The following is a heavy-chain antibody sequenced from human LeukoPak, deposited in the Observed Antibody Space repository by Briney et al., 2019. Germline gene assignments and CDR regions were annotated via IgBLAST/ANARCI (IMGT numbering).Heavy chain of an antibody. CDR3: AREYYDSSGYHDAFDI. Sequence: GASVKVSCKASGYTFTGYYMHWVRQAPGQGLEWMGWINPNSGGTNYAQKFQGRVTMTRDTSISTAYMELSRLRSDDTAMYYCAREYYDSSGYHDAFDIWGQGTMVTVSS. CDR1: GYTFTGYY. V-gene: IGHV1-2*02. J-gene: IGHJ3*02. D-gene: IGHD3-22*01. CDR2: INPNSGGT.